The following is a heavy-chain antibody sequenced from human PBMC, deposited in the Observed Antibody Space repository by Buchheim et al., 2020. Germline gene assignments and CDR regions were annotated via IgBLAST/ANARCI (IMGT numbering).Heavy chain of an antibody. CDR2: VSWNSGVI. V-gene: IGHV3-9*01. D-gene: IGHD4-17*01. J-gene: IGHJ4*02. CDR1: GFSFGDYA. CDR3: AKALYGDYGGGFDS. Sequence: EVQLVESGGALVQPGRSLRLSCAASGFSFGDYAIHWVRQARGKGLEWVSGVSWNSGVIEYADSVRGRFTVSRDNAQNSLYLEMDRLRPEDTALYYCAKALYGDYGGGFDSWGQGT.